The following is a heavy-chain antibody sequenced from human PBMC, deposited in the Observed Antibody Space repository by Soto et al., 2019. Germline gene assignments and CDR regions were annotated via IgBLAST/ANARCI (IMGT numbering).Heavy chain of an antibody. CDR2: TRFDGSTE. D-gene: IGHD2-8*02. V-gene: IGHV3-30*18. CDR3: AKDLSSNGLGCVH. Sequence: GGSLRLSCAASGFTFSSYEMNWFHQAPGKGLQWVAVTRFDGSTEYSADSERGRFTVSRDISRNTFFLQLTNLRPDDTAMYYCAKDLSSNGLGCVHWGQGALVTVSS. J-gene: IGHJ4*02. CDR1: GFTFSSYE.